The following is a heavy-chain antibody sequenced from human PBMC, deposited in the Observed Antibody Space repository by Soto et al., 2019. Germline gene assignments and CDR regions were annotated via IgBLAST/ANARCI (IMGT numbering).Heavy chain of an antibody. CDR3: ARAFKDIVVVVAATDDAFDI. CDR2: INSDGSST. Sequence: GGSLRLSCAASGFTFSSYWMHWVRQAPGKGLVWVSRINSDGSSTSYADSVKGRFTISRDNAKNTLYLQMNSLRAEDTAVYYCARAFKDIVVVVAATDDAFDIWGQGTMVTVSS. D-gene: IGHD2-15*01. J-gene: IGHJ3*02. V-gene: IGHV3-74*01. CDR1: GFTFSSYW.